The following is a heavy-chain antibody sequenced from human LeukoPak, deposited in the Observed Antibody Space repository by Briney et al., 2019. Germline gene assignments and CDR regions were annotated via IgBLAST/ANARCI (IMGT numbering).Heavy chain of an antibody. CDR3: AKEGRIAAG. J-gene: IGHJ4*02. D-gene: IGHD6-25*01. Sequence: GRSLRLSCAASGFTFSSYAMHWVRQAPGKGLEWVAVISYDGSNKYYADSVKGRFTISRDNSKNTLYLQMNSLRAEDTAVYYCAKEGRIAAGWGQGTLVTVSS. CDR1: GFTFSSYA. CDR2: ISYDGSNK. V-gene: IGHV3-30-3*01.